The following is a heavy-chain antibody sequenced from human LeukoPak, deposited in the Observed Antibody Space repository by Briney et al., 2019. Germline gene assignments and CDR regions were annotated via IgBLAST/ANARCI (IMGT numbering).Heavy chain of an antibody. V-gene: IGHV4-38-2*02. CDR3: ATDSRSWYSGAFDI. CDR2: IYHSGST. CDR1: GYSISSGYY. J-gene: IGHJ3*02. D-gene: IGHD6-13*01. Sequence: SETLSLTFTVSGYSISSGYYWGWIRQPPGKGLEWIGSIYHSGSTYYNPSLKSRVTISVDTSKNQFSLKLSSVTAADTAVYYCATDSRSWYSGAFDIWGQGTMVSVSS.